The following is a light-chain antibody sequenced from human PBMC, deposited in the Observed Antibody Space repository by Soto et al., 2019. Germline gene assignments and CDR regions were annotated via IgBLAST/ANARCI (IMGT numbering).Light chain of an antibody. J-gene: IGKJ1*01. V-gene: IGKV3D-15*01. CDR2: GAS. CDR3: QQYSNWPPWT. CDR1: QSVSTN. Sequence: IVMTLSPATLSVSPGQRATLSCRASQSVSTNLAWYQQKPGQAPRLLIYGASTRATGIPARFSGSGSGTEFTLTISGLQSDDFAVYYCQQYSNWPPWTFGQGTRVDFK.